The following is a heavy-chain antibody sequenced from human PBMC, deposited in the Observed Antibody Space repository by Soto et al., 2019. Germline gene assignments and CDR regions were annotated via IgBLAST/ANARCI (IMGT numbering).Heavy chain of an antibody. CDR2: IGTAGDT. D-gene: IGHD3-10*01. CDR1: GFTFSSYD. Sequence: PGGFLSRSCSASGFTFSSYDVHWVRQVPGKGLEWVSAIGTAGDTNYAGSVKGRFTISRDNAKNSLYLQMNSLRAEDTAVYYCASISLVLWFGELSSHGMDVWGQGTTVTVSS. CDR3: ASISLVLWFGELSSHGMDV. V-gene: IGHV3-13*04. J-gene: IGHJ6*02.